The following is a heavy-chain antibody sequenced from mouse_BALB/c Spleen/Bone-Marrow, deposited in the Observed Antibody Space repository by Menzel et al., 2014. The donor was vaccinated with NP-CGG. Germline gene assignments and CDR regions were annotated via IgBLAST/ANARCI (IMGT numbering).Heavy chain of an antibody. J-gene: IGHJ4*01. V-gene: IGHV14-4*02. CDR3: NARDYRYEGYAMDN. D-gene: IGHD2-14*01. CDR2: IDPENGDT. CDR1: GFNIKDYY. Sequence: EVQLQQSGAELVRSGASVKLSCTASGFNIKDYYMYWVKQRPEQGLEWIGWIDPENGDTEYAPKFQGKATMTADTSSNTAYLQLSSWTSEDTAVNYCNARDYRYEGYAMDNWGQGTSVTVSS.